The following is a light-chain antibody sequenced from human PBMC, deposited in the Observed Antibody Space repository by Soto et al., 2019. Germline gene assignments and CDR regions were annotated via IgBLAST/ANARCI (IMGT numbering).Light chain of an antibody. CDR2: EVN. Sequence: QSVLTQPPSASGSPGQSVTISCTGTSSDVGGYKYVSWYQQHPAKAPNLMIFEVNKRPSGVPDRFSDSKSGNTASLTVPGLQAEDEADYYGSSYTGINNLWVFGTGTKLTVL. CDR3: SSYTGINNLWV. J-gene: IGLJ1*01. V-gene: IGLV2-8*01. CDR1: SSDVGGYKY.